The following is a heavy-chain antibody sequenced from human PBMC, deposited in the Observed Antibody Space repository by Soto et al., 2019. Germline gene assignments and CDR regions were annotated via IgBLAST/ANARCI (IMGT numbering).Heavy chain of an antibody. J-gene: IGHJ4*02. Sequence: GSLRLACAASGFTVSSYAMSWVRQGPGKGLEWVSAISGSGGSTYYADSVKGRFTISRDNSKNTLYLQMNSLRAEDTAVYYCAKDLRVKWELPYYFDYWGQGTLVTVSS. CDR1: GFTVSSYA. CDR2: ISGSGGST. CDR3: AKDLRVKWELPYYFDY. V-gene: IGHV3-23*01. D-gene: IGHD1-26*01.